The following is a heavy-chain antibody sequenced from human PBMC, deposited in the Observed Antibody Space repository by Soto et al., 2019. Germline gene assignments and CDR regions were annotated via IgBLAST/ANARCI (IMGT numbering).Heavy chain of an antibody. CDR1: GFTFSSYS. D-gene: IGHD6-13*01. V-gene: IGHV3-48*02. CDR3: ARVGFSNTWSNFDY. Sequence: PGGSLRLSCAASGFTFSSYSMNWVRQAPGKGLEWVSYISSSSSTMYYADSVKGRFTISRDNAKNSLYLQMNSLRDEDTAVYYCARVGFSNTWSNFDYWGQGSLVTVSS. J-gene: IGHJ4*02. CDR2: ISSSSSTM.